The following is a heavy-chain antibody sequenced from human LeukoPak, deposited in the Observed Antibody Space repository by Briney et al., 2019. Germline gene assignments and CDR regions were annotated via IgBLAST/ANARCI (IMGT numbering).Heavy chain of an antibody. CDR1: GSIFGSYA. CDR2: ISRSGGST. CDR3: AKLGRKTAYGDEYYGMDV. J-gene: IGHJ6*02. Sequence: GESLRLSCAASGSIFGSYAMSWVRQAPGEGLEGVSAISRSGGSTYYADSVKGRFTISRDKSNNTLYLQINSLRAEDTAVYYCAKLGRKTAYGDEYYGMDVWVQGTTVTVSS. D-gene: IGHD4-17*01. V-gene: IGHV3-23*01.